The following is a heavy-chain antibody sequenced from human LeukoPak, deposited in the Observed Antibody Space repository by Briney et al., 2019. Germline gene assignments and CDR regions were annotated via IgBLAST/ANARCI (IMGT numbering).Heavy chain of an antibody. CDR2: IYYSGST. CDR1: GGSISSSSYY. CDR3: ARVAYYGSGSYPNRGLGWLDS. V-gene: IGHV4-39*07. D-gene: IGHD3-10*01. J-gene: IGHJ5*01. Sequence: PSETLSLTCTVSGGSISSSSYYWGWIRQPPGKGLEWIGSIYYSGSTYYNPSLKSRVTISVDTSKNQFSLKLSSVTAADTAVYYCARVAYYGSGSYPNRGLGWLDSWGQGTLVTVSS.